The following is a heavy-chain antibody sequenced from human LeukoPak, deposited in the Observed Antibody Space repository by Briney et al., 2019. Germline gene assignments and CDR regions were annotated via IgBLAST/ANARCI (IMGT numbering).Heavy chain of an antibody. CDR1: GYTFTDYY. CDR2: IYPDSGGT. Sequence: ASVNLSCKASGYTFTDYYMHWVRQAPGHGLEWMGWIYPDSGGTNYAQKFQGRVTMTRDTSISTAYMGLSRLTSDDTAVYYCARGRSDYYLDSWGQGTLVTVSS. CDR3: ARGRSDYYLDS. D-gene: IGHD3-10*01. V-gene: IGHV1-2*02. J-gene: IGHJ4*02.